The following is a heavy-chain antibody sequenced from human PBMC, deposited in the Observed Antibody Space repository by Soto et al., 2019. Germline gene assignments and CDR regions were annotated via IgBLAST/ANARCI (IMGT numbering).Heavy chain of an antibody. J-gene: IGHJ4*02. V-gene: IGHV3-21*01. CDR1: GFTFSRFA. D-gene: IGHD2-21*01. CDR3: ARVASVISLDS. Sequence: PGGSLRLSCAASGFTFSRFALTWVRQAPGKGLEWVSSISAESTHIYYADLVKCRFTISRDNAENPLYLHMNTLRADDPAVYYCARVASVISLDSWGQGTRVTVSS. CDR2: ISAESTHI.